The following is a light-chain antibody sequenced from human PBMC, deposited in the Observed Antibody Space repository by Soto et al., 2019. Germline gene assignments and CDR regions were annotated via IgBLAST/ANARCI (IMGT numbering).Light chain of an antibody. CDR3: QQYGSSEWT. V-gene: IGKV3-20*01. J-gene: IGKJ1*01. CDR2: GAS. Sequence: EIVLTQSPGTLSLSPGERATLSCRASQSVSSSYLAWYQQKPRQAPRLLIYGASSRATGIPDRFSGSGSGTDFTLTISRLEPEDFAVYYCQQYGSSEWTFGQGTKVEIK. CDR1: QSVSSSY.